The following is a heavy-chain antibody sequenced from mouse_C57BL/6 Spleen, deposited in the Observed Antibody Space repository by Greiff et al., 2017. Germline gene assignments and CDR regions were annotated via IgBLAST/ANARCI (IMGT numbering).Heavy chain of an antibody. CDR3: ARENPVYDPRRDWFAY. V-gene: IGHV14-2*01. CDR2: IDPEDGET. D-gene: IGHD2-3*01. CDR1: GFNIKDYY. Sequence: VHVKQSGAELVKPGASVKLSCTASGFNIKDYYLHWVKQRTEQGLEWIGRIDPEDGETKYAPKFQGKATITADTSSNTAYLQLSSLTSEDTAVYYCARENPVYDPRRDWFAYWGQGTLVTVSA. J-gene: IGHJ3*01.